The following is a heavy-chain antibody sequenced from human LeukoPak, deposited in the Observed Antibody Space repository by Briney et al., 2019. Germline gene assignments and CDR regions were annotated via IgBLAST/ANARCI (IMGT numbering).Heavy chain of an antibody. V-gene: IGHV3-48*03. CDR2: ISSSGSTI. J-gene: IGHJ4*01. CDR3: ARGYSSGYYGPFFDY. D-gene: IGHD3-22*01. CDR1: GFTFSSYE. Sequence: GGSLRLSCAASGFTFSSYEMNWVRQAPGKGLEWVSYISSSGSTIYYADSVKGRFTISRDNAKNSLYLQMDGLRVEDTAVYYCARGYSSGYYGPFFDYWGHGTLVAVSS.